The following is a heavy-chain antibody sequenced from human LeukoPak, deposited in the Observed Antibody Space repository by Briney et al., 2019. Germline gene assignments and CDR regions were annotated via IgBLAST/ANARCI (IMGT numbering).Heavy chain of an antibody. CDR2: IYYSGST. V-gene: IGHV4-39*01. Sequence: TSETLSLTCTVSGGSISSSDYYWGWIRQPPGKGLEWIGSIYYSGSTYYNPSVKSRVTISVDTSKNQLSLKLSSVTAADTAIYYCASVSKTVVAAIIDHWVQGTMVTVSS. J-gene: IGHJ4*02. CDR1: GGSISSSDYY. D-gene: IGHD2-15*01. CDR3: ASVSKTVVAAIIDH.